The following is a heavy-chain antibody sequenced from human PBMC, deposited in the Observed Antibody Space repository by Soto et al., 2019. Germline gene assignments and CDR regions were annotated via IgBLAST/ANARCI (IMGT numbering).Heavy chain of an antibody. CDR1: GGSISSGDYY. CDR2: IYYSGST. Sequence: QVQLQESGPGLVKPSQTLSLTCTVSGGSISSGDYYWSWIRQPPGKGLEWIGYIYYSGSTYYNPSLKSRVTISVDTSKNQFSLKLSSVTAAATAVYYCARTVWREPYYFDYWGQGTLVTVSS. V-gene: IGHV4-30-4*01. D-gene: IGHD1-26*01. J-gene: IGHJ4*02. CDR3: ARTVWREPYYFDY.